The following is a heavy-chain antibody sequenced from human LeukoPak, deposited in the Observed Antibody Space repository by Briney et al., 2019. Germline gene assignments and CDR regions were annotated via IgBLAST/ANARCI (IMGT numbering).Heavy chain of an antibody. CDR2: ISGSGGST. D-gene: IGHD6-6*01. V-gene: IGHV3-23*01. Sequence: GGSLRLSCAASGFTFSSYATSWVRQAPGKGLEWVSAISGSGGSTYYADSVKGRFTISRDNSKNTLYLQMNSLRAEDTAVYYCAKSPGIAARPNYYYYMDVWGKGTTVTVSS. CDR3: AKSPGIAARPNYYYYMDV. J-gene: IGHJ6*03. CDR1: GFTFSSYA.